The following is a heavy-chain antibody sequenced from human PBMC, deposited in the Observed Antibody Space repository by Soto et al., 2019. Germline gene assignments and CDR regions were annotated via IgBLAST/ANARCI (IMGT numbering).Heavy chain of an antibody. CDR2: IIPIFGTA. CDR1: GGTFSSYA. Sequence: SVKVSCKASGGTFSSYAISWVRQAPGQGLEGMGGIIPIFGTANYAQKFQGRVTITADESTSTAYMELSSLRSEDTAVYYRARGRDHSGYDSHDYWGQGTLVTV. D-gene: IGHD5-12*01. V-gene: IGHV1-69*13. CDR3: ARGRDHSGYDSHDY. J-gene: IGHJ4*02.